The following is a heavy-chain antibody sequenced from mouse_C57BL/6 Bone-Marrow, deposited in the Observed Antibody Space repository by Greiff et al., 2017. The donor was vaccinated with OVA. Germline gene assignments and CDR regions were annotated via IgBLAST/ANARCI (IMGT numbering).Heavy chain of an antibody. D-gene: IGHD1-1*01. Sequence: VQLQQSGAELVRPGASVKLSCTASGFNITDDYMHWVKQRPEQGLEWIGWIDPENGDTEYASKFQGKATITADTSSNTAYLQLSSLTSEDTAVYYCATGYYYCSSYETSFAYWGQGTLVTVSA. J-gene: IGHJ3*01. V-gene: IGHV14-4*01. CDR3: ATGYYYCSSYETSFAY. CDR2: IDPENGDT. CDR1: GFNITDDY.